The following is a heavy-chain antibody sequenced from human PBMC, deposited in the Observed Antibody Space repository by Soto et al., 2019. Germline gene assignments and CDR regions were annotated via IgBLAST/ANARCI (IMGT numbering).Heavy chain of an antibody. CDR3: ARTTNYDDAFDF. Sequence: QVHLVQSGAEVKKPGASVKVSCKASGYTFTIYTIHWMRQAPGQGLEWLGWINPANGRTRYSQHFQGSITFIRDASASTAFVELSSLRVADTAVYYCARTTNYDDAFDFWGQGTMVTVS. CDR2: INPANGRT. V-gene: IGHV1-3*01. D-gene: IGHD4-4*01. CDR1: GYTFTIYT. J-gene: IGHJ3*01.